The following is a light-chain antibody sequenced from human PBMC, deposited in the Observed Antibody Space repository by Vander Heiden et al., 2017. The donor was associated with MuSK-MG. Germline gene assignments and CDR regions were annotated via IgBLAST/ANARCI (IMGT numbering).Light chain of an antibody. V-gene: IGKV1-5*01. J-gene: IGKJ2*01. CDR2: DAS. Sequence: DIQMTQSPSTLSASVGDRVTITCRASQSISSWLAWYQQKPGKAPKLLIYDASSLESGVPSRFSGSGSGTEFTLTISSLQPDDFATYYCQRYNGYPYTFGQGTKLEIK. CDR3: QRYNGYPYT. CDR1: QSISSW.